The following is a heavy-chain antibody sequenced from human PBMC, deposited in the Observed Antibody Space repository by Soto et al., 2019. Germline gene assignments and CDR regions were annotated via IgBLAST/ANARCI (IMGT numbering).Heavy chain of an antibody. D-gene: IGHD6-6*01. J-gene: IGHJ3*02. Sequence: KTSETLSLTCAVSGGSISSSNWWSWVRQPPGKGLEWIGEIYHSGSTNYNPSLKSRVTISVDKSKNQFSLKLSSVTAADTAVYYCAREGVVLGEYSSSKDAFDIWGQGTMVTVS. V-gene: IGHV4-4*02. CDR3: AREGVVLGEYSSSKDAFDI. CDR2: IYHSGST. CDR1: GGSISSSNW.